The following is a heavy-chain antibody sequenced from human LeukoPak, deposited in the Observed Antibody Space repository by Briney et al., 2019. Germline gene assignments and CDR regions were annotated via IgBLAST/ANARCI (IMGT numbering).Heavy chain of an antibody. J-gene: IGHJ6*04. V-gene: IGHV1-2*04. Sequence: ASVKVSCKASGYTFTGYYMHWVRQAPGQGLEWMGWINPNSGGTNYAQKFQGWVTMTRDTSISTAYMELSRLRSDDTAVYYCARSMVRGAVPYYGMDVWGKGTTVTVSS. CDR1: GYTFTGYY. D-gene: IGHD3-10*01. CDR2: INPNSGGT. CDR3: ARSMVRGAVPYYGMDV.